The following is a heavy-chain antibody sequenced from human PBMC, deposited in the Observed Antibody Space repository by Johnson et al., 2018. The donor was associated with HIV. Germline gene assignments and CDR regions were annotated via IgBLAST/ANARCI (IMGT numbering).Heavy chain of an antibody. Sequence: QLQLVESGGGLVQPGRSLRLSCAASGFTFSSYGMHWVRQAPGKGLEWVAVISYDGSNKYYTDSVKGRFTISRDNSKNTLYVQMNSLRAEDTAVYYCAKSTQANILRESGPYGAFDIWGQGTMVTVSS. CDR3: AKSTQANILRESGPYGAFDI. J-gene: IGHJ3*02. V-gene: IGHV3-30*18. CDR2: ISYDGSNK. CDR1: GFTFSSYG. D-gene: IGHD3-10*01.